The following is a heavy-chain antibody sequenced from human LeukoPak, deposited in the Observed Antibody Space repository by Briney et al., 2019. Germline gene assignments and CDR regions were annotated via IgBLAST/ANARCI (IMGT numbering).Heavy chain of an antibody. CDR3: ARDEYNWFDP. J-gene: IGHJ5*02. CDR1: GGSISSYY. V-gene: IGHV4-59*01. CDR2: IYYSGST. Sequence: PSQTLSLTCTVSGGSISSYYWSWIRQPPGKGLEWIGYIYYSGSTNYNPSLKSRVTISVDTSKNQFSLKLSSVTAADTAVYYCARDEYNWFDPWGQGTLVTVSS.